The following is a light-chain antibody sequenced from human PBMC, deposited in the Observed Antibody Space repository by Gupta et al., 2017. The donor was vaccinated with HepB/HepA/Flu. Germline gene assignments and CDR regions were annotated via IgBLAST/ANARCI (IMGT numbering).Light chain of an antibody. CDR1: QSVLYSSNNKNY. CDR2: WAS. V-gene: IGKV4-1*01. J-gene: IGKJ2*02. Sequence: DIVTTQSPDSLAVSLGERATINCKTSQSVLYSSNNKNYLAWYQQKPGQPPKLLIYWASTREPGVPDRFSGSGSGTDFTLTISALQAEDVAVYYCQHYYSSPRTFGQGTKLEIK. CDR3: QHYYSSPRT.